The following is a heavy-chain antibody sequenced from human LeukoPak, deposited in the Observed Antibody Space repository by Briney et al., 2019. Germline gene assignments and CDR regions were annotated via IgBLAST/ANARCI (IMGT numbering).Heavy chain of an antibody. V-gene: IGHV3-7*01. D-gene: IGHD5-18*01. CDR1: GFSVSTSW. Sequence: GGSLRLSCTASGFSVSTSWMSWVRQAPGKGLEWVANIKQDGRKKYYVVSVRGRFTIYRDNDKNSLYLRLNSLRVEDTAVYYCARGYSYGSTGTYWGQGALVTVSS. CDR2: IKQDGRKK. CDR3: ARGYSYGSTGTY. J-gene: IGHJ4*02.